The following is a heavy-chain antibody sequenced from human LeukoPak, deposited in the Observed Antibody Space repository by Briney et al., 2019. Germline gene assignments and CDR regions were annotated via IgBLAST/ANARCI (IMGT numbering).Heavy chain of an antibody. Sequence: GGSLRLSCAASGFAFSDYSMNWVRQAPGKGLEWVSYISSSDNTIHYADSVKGRFTISRDNAKNSLYLQMNSLRAEDTAVYYCARPDGSGSYPAINFDYWGQGTLVTVSS. V-gene: IGHV3-48*04. CDR3: ARPDGSGSYPAINFDY. J-gene: IGHJ4*02. D-gene: IGHD3-10*01. CDR2: ISSSDNTI. CDR1: GFAFSDYS.